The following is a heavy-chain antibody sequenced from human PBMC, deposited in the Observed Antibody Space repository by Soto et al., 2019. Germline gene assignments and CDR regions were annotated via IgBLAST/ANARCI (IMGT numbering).Heavy chain of an antibody. CDR3: ARTTSHGGYFDY. CDR2: ICYSGST. Sequence: PSETLSLTCTVSGGSISSYYWSWIRQPPGKGLEWIGYICYSGSTNYNPSLKSRVTISVDTSKNQFSMKLSSVAAADTAVYYCARTTSHGGYFDYWGQGTLVTVSS. D-gene: IGHD2-2*01. J-gene: IGHJ4*02. CDR1: GGSISSYY. V-gene: IGHV4-59*01.